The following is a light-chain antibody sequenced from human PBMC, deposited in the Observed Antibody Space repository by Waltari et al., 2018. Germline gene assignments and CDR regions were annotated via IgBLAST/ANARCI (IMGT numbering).Light chain of an antibody. CDR3: QSYDSRLRAWV. V-gene: IGLV1-40*01. CDR1: RSNIGAGYD. J-gene: IGLJ3*02. Sequence: QSVLTQPPSVSGAPGQRVTISCTGSRSNIGAGYDVHWYRHLPETAPTLLIYGKSYRPSGVPDRFSASKSGASASLAITGLQAEDEADYYCQSYDSRLRAWVCGGGTQLTVL. CDR2: GKS.